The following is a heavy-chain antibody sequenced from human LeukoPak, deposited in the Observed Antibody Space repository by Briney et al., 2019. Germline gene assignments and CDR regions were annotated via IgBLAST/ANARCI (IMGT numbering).Heavy chain of an antibody. Sequence: PGGSLRLSCAASGFTFSSYSMNWVRQAPGKGLEWLSVIYSGDSAFYTDSVRGRFIISRDHSQNTLFLQMNSLRVEDTAVYYCARAGYSGYDFYFDLWGQGTLVTVSS. D-gene: IGHD5-12*01. V-gene: IGHV3-53*01. CDR3: ARAGYSGYDFYFDL. CDR1: GFTFSSYS. CDR2: IYSGDSA. J-gene: IGHJ4*02.